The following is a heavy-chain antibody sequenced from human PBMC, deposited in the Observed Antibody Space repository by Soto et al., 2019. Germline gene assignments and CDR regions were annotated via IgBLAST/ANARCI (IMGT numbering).Heavy chain of an antibody. CDR3: ARGSSSKGYYYYYGMDV. CDR2: INPNSGGT. V-gene: IGHV1-2*04. CDR1: GYTFTGYY. Sequence: QVKLVQSGAEVKKPGASVKVSCKASGYTFTGYYMHWVRQAPGQGLEWMGWINPNSGGTNYAQKFQGWVTMTRDTSISTAYMELSRLRSDDTAVYYCARGSSSKGYYYYYGMDVWGQGTTVTVSS. D-gene: IGHD6-6*01. J-gene: IGHJ6*02.